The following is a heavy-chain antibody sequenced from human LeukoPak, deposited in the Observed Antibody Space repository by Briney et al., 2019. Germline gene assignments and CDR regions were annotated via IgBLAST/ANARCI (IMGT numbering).Heavy chain of an antibody. V-gene: IGHV3-30-3*01. CDR3: ARAPPWAVAGTFDY. D-gene: IGHD6-19*01. J-gene: IGHJ4*02. Sequence: GRSLRLSCAASGFTFSNYAMHWVRQAPGKGLEWVAVISYDGSNKYYADSVKGRFTISRDNSKNTLYLQMNSLRAEDTAVYYCARAPPWAVAGTFDYWGQGTLVTVSS. CDR1: GFTFSNYA. CDR2: ISYDGSNK.